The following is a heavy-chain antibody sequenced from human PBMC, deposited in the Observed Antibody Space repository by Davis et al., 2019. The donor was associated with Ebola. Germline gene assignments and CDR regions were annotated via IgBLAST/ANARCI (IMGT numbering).Heavy chain of an antibody. D-gene: IGHD4-23*01. CDR2: IYPGYSDI. Sequence: GESLKISCKGSGYSFSNYWIGWVRQMPGKGLEWLGIIYPGYSDIRYSPSFQGQVTISADKSTSTAFLQWSSLKASDTAMYYCARSTVGGKSGRWFDPWGQGTLVTVSS. CDR1: GYSFSNYW. CDR3: ARSTVGGKSGRWFDP. V-gene: IGHV5-51*01. J-gene: IGHJ5*02.